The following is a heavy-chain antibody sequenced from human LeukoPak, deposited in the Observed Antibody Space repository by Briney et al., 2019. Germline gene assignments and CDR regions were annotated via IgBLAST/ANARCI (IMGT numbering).Heavy chain of an antibody. J-gene: IGHJ4*02. CDR3: ARGSTVVRGVSPAGDY. CDR1: GFTFSSYT. V-gene: IGHV3-21*01. CDR2: ISRSSSYI. Sequence: GGSLRLSCAASGFTFSSYTMNWVRQAPGKGLEWVSPISRSSSYIYYADSMKGRFTISRDNAKNSLDLQMHSLRAEDRAVYYCARGSTVVRGVSPAGDYWGQGTLVTVSS. D-gene: IGHD3-10*01.